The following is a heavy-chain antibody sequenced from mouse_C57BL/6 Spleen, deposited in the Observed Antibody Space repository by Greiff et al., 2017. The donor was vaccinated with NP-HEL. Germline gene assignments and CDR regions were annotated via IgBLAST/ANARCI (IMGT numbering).Heavy chain of an antibody. CDR1: GYTFTDYE. V-gene: IGHV1-15*01. J-gene: IGHJ4*01. D-gene: IGHD3-2*02. Sequence: QVQLKESGAELVRPGASVTLSCKASGYTFTDYEMHWVKQTPVHGLEWIGAIDPDNGGTAYNQKFKGKAILTADKSSSTAYMELRSLTSEDSAVYYCTGGAQAAMDYWGQGTSVTVSS. CDR3: TGGAQAAMDY. CDR2: IDPDNGGT.